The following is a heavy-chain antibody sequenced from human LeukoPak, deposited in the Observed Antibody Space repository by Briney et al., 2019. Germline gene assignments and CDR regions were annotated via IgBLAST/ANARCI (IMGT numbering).Heavy chain of an antibody. J-gene: IGHJ4*02. CDR1: GGSISSYY. CDR2: IYYSGST. Sequence: SETLSLTCTVSGGSISSYYWSWIRQPPGKGLEWIGYIYYSGSTNYNPSLKSRVTISVDTSKIQFSLKLSSVTAADTAVYYCARDYGGNSGFDYWGQGTLVTVSS. V-gene: IGHV4-59*01. D-gene: IGHD4-23*01. CDR3: ARDYGGNSGFDY.